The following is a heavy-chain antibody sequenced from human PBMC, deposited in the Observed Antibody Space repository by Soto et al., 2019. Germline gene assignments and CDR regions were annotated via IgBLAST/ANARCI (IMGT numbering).Heavy chain of an antibody. Sequence: PSETLSLTCAVSGGSISSSNWWSWVRQPPGKGLEWIGEIYHSGSTNYNPSLKSRVTISVDKSKNQFSLKLSSVTAADTAVYYCARLAVQAAMYYGMDVWGQGTTVTVSS. J-gene: IGHJ6*02. D-gene: IGHD2-2*01. CDR3: ARLAVQAAMYYGMDV. V-gene: IGHV4-4*02. CDR1: GGSISSSNW. CDR2: IYHSGST.